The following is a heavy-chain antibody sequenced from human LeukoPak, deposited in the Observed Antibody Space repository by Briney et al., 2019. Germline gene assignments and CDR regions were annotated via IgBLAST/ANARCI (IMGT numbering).Heavy chain of an antibody. D-gene: IGHD3-22*01. J-gene: IGHJ4*02. CDR2: INHSGST. CDR1: GGSFSGYY. Sequence: SETLSLTCAVYGGSFSGYYWSWIRQPPGKGLEWIGEINHSGSTNYNPSLKSRVTISVDTSKNQFSLKLSSVTAADTAVYYRARGKGIVVVIGKFDYWGQGTLVTVSS. CDR3: ARGKGIVVVIGKFDY. V-gene: IGHV4-34*01.